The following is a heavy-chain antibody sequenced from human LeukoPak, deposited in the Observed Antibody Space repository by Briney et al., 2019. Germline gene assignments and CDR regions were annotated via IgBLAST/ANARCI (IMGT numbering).Heavy chain of an antibody. CDR2: ITRRLLTT. J-gene: IGHJ4*02. V-gene: IGHV3-23*01. CDR3: AKWSRAFDY. Sequence: GXXLRLSCAASGFTFSSYAMSWVGQAPGKGVHWFLPITRRLLTTYYAASVTGRFTISRDNSNNTLYLQMNSLRAEDTAVYYCAKWSRAFDYWGQGTLVTVSS. CDR1: GFTFSSYA.